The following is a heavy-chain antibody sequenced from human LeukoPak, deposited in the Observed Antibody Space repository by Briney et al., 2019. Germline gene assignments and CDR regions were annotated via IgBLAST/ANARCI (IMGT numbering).Heavy chain of an antibody. CDR3: AIHRYCQL. J-gene: IGHJ1*01. Sequence: GESLKISCKGSGASFTSNWVAGVRQMPGKGLEWMGIIFPADSDTRYSPSFQGQVTISVDKSINTAYLQWSSLKASDTAMYYCAIHRYCQLWGQGTLVTVSS. V-gene: IGHV5-51*01. CDR2: IFPADSDT. CDR1: GASFTSNW.